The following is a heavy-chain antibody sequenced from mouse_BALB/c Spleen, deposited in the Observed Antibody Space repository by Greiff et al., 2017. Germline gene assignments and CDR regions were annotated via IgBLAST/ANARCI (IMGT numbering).Heavy chain of an antibody. CDR2: ISSGGSYT. J-gene: IGHJ3*01. Sequence: EVQRVESGGGLVKPGGSLKLSCAASGFTFSSYTMSWVRQTPEKRLEWVATISSGGSYTYYPDSVKGRFTISRDNAKNTLYLQMSSLKSEDTAMYYCTRDEGNWFAYWGQGTLVTVSA. V-gene: IGHV5-6-4*01. D-gene: IGHD2-1*01. CDR3: TRDEGNWFAY. CDR1: GFTFSSYT.